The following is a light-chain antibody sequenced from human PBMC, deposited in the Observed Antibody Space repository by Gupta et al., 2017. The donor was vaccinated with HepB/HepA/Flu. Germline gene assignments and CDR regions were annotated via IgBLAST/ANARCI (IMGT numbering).Light chain of an antibody. V-gene: IGKV1-39*01. CDR1: QIIATP. Sequence: DIQMTQSPSSLSASIGDRVTITCRASQIIATPLNWYQQKPGKAPKLLIYGASNLQTGVPSRFSGSGSATDFTLTISSLQPEDFATYYCQHSNASPSLTFGGGSKVAIK. CDR3: QHSNASPSLT. CDR2: GAS. J-gene: IGKJ4*01.